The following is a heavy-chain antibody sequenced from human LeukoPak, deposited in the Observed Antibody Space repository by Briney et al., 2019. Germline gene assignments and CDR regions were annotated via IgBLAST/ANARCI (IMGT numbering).Heavy chain of an antibody. CDR1: GFTFSDYY. CDR2: ISSSSSYT. Sequence: GGSLRLSCAASGFTFSDYYMSWIRQAPGKGLEWVSYISSSSSYTNYADSVKGRFTISRDDAKNSLYLQMNSLRAEDTAVYYCARWGGSSHSFDYWGQGTLVTVSS. J-gene: IGHJ4*02. D-gene: IGHD1-26*01. CDR3: ARWGGSSHSFDY. V-gene: IGHV3-11*03.